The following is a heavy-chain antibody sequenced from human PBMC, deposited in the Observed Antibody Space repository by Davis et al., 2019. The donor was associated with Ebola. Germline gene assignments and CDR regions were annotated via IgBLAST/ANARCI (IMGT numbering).Heavy chain of an antibody. CDR3: AKDRQRENGIYDPFDL. V-gene: IGHV3-NL1*01. CDR2: ISSSGSNT. CDR1: GFTFSTYG. D-gene: IGHD3-16*01. J-gene: IGHJ3*01. Sequence: PGGSLRLSCAASGFTFSTYGMHWVRQAPGKGLEWVSAISSSGSNTYYGDSVRGRLTISRDNSKNTLYLQMNSLRREDTAVYFCAKDRQRENGIYDPFDLWGQGTMVTVSS.